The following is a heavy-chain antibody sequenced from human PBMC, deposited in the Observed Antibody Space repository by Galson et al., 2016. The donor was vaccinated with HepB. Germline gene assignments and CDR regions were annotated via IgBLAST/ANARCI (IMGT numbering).Heavy chain of an antibody. CDR3: ARKTVTPDWYFDL. CDR2: ISSSSSAI. CDR1: GFTFSSYA. V-gene: IGHV3-48*02. J-gene: IGHJ2*01. Sequence: SLRLSCAASGFTFSSYAMNWVRQAPGKGLEWVSYISSSSSAIYYADSVKGRFTMSRDNAKNSLYLQMNSLRDEDTAVYYCARKTVTPDWYFDLWGRGTLVTVSS. D-gene: IGHD4-11*01.